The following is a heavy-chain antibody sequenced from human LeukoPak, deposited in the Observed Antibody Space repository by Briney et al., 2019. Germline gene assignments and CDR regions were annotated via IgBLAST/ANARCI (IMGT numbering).Heavy chain of an antibody. D-gene: IGHD4-17*01. CDR1: GDSVSSNSAA. Sequence: SQTLSLTCAISGDSVSSNSAAWNWLRQSPSRGLEWLGRTYYRSRWYNDFAVSVKSRIIINPDTSKNQFSLHPNSVTPEDTAVYYCARDDYGYYLDYWGQGTLVTVSS. CDR2: TYYRSRWYN. V-gene: IGHV6-1*01. CDR3: ARDDYGYYLDY. J-gene: IGHJ4*02.